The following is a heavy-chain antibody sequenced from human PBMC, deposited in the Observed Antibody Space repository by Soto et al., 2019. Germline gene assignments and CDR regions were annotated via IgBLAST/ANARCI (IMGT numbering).Heavy chain of an antibody. D-gene: IGHD2-8*01. Sequence: SQTLSLTCAVYGGSFSGYYWSWIRQPPGKGLEWIGEINHSGSTNYNPSLKSRVTISVDTSKNQFSLKLSSVTAADTAVYYCARGGSMVYALYYYYYMDVWGKGTTVTVSS. CDR1: GGSFSGYY. V-gene: IGHV4-34*01. CDR2: INHSGST. CDR3: ARGGSMVYALYYYYYMDV. J-gene: IGHJ6*03.